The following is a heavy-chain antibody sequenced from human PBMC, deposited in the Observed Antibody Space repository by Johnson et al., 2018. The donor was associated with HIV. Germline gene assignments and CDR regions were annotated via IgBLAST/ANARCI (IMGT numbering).Heavy chain of an antibody. CDR2: IKQDGSEK. Sequence: VQLVESGGGLVQPGGSLRLSCAASGFTFSSYWMSWVRQDPGKGLEWVANIKQDGSEKYYVDSVKGRFTISRDNAKNSLYLQMNSLKIEDTAVYYCARPPGSSFYSAAVDIWGQGTMVTVSS. CDR1: GFTFSSYW. D-gene: IGHD6-13*01. J-gene: IGHJ3*02. CDR3: ARPPGSSFYSAAVDI. V-gene: IGHV3-7*05.